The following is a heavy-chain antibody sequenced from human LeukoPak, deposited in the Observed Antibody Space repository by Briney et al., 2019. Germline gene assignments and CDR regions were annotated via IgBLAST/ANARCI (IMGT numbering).Heavy chain of an antibody. CDR1: GGSFSGYY. J-gene: IGHJ4*02. CDR3: ARRSWYVDY. V-gene: IGHV4-34*01. Sequence: SETLSLTCAVYGGSFSGYYWSWIRQPPGKGLEWIGEINHSGSTNYNPSLKSRVTISVDTSKDQFSLKLSSVTAADTAVYYCARRSWYVDYWGQGTLVTVSS. CDR2: INHSGST. D-gene: IGHD6-13*01.